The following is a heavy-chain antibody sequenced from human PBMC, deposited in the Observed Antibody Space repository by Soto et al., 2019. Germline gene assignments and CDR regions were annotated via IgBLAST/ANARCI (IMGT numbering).Heavy chain of an antibody. D-gene: IGHD3-9*01. J-gene: IGHJ6*02. CDR1: GFTFSSYG. V-gene: IGHV3-30*18. CDR2: ISYDGSNK. CDR3: AKDLDYDILTGYSLYYYYYGMDV. Sequence: ESGGGVVQPGRSLRLSCAASGFTFSSYGMHWVRQAPGKGLEWVAVISYDGSNKYYADSVKGRFTISRDNSKNTLYLQMNSLRAEDTAVYYCAKDLDYDILTGYSLYYYYYGMDVWGQGTTVTVSS.